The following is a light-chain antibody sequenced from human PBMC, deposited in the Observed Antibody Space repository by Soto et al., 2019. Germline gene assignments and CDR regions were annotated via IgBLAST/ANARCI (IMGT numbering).Light chain of an antibody. Sequence: QAVLAQTACVAGSPGQSNTIACTGTSSDVGGYNYVSWYQHHPGKAPKLIIYDVTNRPSGVSNPFSGSKSGNTASLTISGLQPEDEADYYCSSYTTSNTRQIVFGTGT. V-gene: IGLV2-14*03. CDR1: SSDVGGYNY. CDR2: DVT. J-gene: IGLJ1*01. CDR3: SSYTTSNTRQIV.